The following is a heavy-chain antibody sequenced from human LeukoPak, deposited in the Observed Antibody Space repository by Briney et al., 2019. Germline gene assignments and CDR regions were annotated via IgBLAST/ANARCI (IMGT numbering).Heavy chain of an antibody. Sequence: PGGSLRLSCAASGFIFSNYNMNWVRQAPGKGLEWVSVIYSGGSTYYADSVKGRFTISRDNSKNTLYLQMNSLRAEDTAVYYCARESGSYFFDYWGQGTLVTVSS. V-gene: IGHV3-53*01. CDR3: ARESGSYFFDY. D-gene: IGHD1-26*01. CDR1: GFIFSNYN. CDR2: IYSGGST. J-gene: IGHJ4*02.